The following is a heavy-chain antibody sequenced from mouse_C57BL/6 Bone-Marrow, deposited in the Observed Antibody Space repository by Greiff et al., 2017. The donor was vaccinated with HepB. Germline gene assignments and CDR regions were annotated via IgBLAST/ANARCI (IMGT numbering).Heavy chain of an antibody. CDR2: ISSGSSTI. CDR3: ASHYYGSSGFDY. V-gene: IGHV5-17*01. Sequence: EVHLVESGGGLVKPGGSLKLSCAASGFTFSDNGMHWVRQAPEKGLEWVAYISSGSSTIYYADTVKGRFTISRDNAKNTLFLQMTSLRSEDTAMYYCASHYYGSSGFDYWGQGTTLTVSS. CDR1: GFTFSDNG. J-gene: IGHJ2*01. D-gene: IGHD1-1*01.